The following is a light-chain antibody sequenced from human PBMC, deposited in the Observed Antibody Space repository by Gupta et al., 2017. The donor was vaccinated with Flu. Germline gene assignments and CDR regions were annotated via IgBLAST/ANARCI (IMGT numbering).Light chain of an antibody. CDR2: KAS. CDR1: QSFSTY. Sequence: PSTLSASVGDRVTITCRASQSFSTYLAWYQQKPGKAPRLLIYKASKLESGVPSRFSDSGSGTEFTLTISRLQPDDFATYYCQQYKSYPFTFGGGTKVEIK. J-gene: IGKJ4*01. CDR3: QQYKSYPFT. V-gene: IGKV1-5*03.